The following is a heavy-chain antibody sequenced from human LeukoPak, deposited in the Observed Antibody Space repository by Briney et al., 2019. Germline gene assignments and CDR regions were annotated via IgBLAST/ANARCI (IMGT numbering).Heavy chain of an antibody. Sequence: SETLSLTCTVSGGSISSYYWSWIRQPAGKGLEWIGRIYTSGSTNYNPSLKSRVTMSVDTSKNQFSLKLSSVTAADTAVYYCARSALVQDSWELSPLDSPYFDYWGQGTLVTVSS. CDR3: ARSALVQDSWELSPLDSPYFDY. V-gene: IGHV4-4*07. J-gene: IGHJ4*02. D-gene: IGHD1-26*01. CDR2: IYTSGST. CDR1: GGSISSYY.